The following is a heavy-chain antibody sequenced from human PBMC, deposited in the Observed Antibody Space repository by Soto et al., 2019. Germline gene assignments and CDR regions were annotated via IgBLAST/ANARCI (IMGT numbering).Heavy chain of an antibody. D-gene: IGHD6-13*01. CDR1: GYSFTSYW. CDR3: ATTVPRAAAANANDAFDI. CDR2: IYPGDSDT. Sequence: GESLKISCKGSGYSFTSYWIGWVRQMPGKGLEWMGIIYPGDSDTRYSPSFQGQVTISADKSISTAYLQWSSLKASDTAMYYCATTVPRAAAANANDAFDIWGQGTMVTVSS. V-gene: IGHV5-51*01. J-gene: IGHJ3*02.